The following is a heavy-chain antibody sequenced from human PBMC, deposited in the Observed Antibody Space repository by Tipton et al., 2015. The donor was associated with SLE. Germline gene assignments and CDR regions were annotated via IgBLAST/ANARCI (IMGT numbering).Heavy chain of an antibody. J-gene: IGHJ5*02. V-gene: IGHV4-39*07. CDR3: ARVQAYEGFDP. D-gene: IGHD3-16*01. Sequence: LTCTVSGGSISSSSYYWGWIRQPPGKGLEWIGSIYYSGSTYYNPSLKSRVTISVDTSKNQFSLKLSSVTAADTAVYYCARVQAYEGFDPWGQGTLVTVSS. CDR1: GGSISSSSYY. CDR2: IYYSGST.